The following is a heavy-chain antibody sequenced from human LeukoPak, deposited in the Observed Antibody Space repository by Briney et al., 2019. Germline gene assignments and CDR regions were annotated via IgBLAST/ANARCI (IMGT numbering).Heavy chain of an antibody. V-gene: IGHV3-23*01. CDR3: AKQKGRIAAAGTAEY. CDR2: ISGSGGST. J-gene: IGHJ4*02. D-gene: IGHD6-13*01. CDR1: GFTFSSYA. Sequence: GGSLRLSCAASGFTFSSYAMSWVRQAPGKGLEWVSAISGSGGSTYYADSVKGRFTISRDNSKNPLYLQMNSLRAEDTAVYYCAKQKGRIAAAGTAEYWGQGTLVTVSS.